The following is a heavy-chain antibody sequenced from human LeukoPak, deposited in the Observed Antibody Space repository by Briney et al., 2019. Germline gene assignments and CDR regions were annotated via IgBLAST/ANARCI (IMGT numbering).Heavy chain of an antibody. CDR1: GGSIRSYY. D-gene: IGHD4-11*01. J-gene: IGHJ4*02. CDR2: IYYSGST. Sequence: SETLSLTCTVSGGSIRSYYWSWIRQPPGKGLEWIGYIYYSGSTNHNPSLKSRVTISVDTSKNQFSLKLSSLTAADTAVYYCARVPDSNCPYYFDYWGQGTLVTVSS. CDR3: ARVPDSNCPYYFDY. V-gene: IGHV4-59*01.